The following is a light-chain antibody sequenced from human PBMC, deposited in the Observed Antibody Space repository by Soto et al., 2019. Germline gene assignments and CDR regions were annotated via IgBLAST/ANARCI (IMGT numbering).Light chain of an antibody. CDR2: EGI. Sequence: QSALTQPASVSGSPGQSITVSCSGTSSKIGGYNVVSWYQQHPGKAPKVIVYEGIKRPSGVSDRFSGSNSGSTASLTISGLQAEDEAEYYCCSYVGATTYVFGSGTKVTVL. CDR1: SSKIGGYNV. CDR3: CSYVGATTYV. J-gene: IGLJ1*01. V-gene: IGLV2-23*01.